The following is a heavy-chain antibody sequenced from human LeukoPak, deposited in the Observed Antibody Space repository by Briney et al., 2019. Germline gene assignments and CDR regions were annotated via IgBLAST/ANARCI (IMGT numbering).Heavy chain of an antibody. CDR2: IIPIFGTA. J-gene: IGHJ6*03. V-gene: IGHV1-69*13. D-gene: IGHD1-26*01. CDR1: GYTFTSYG. CDR3: ARASLWVGATKYYYYYMDV. Sequence: VASVKVSCKASGYTFTSYGISWVRQAPGQGLEWMGGIIPIFGTANYAQKFQGRVTITADESTSTAYMELSSLRSEDTAVYYCARASLWVGATKYYYYYMDVWGKGTTVTVSS.